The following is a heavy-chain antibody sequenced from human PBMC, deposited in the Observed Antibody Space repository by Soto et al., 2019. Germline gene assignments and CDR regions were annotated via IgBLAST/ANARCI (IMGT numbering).Heavy chain of an antibody. J-gene: IGHJ6*02. V-gene: IGHV4-61*01. CDR1: GGSVSSGSYY. Sequence: SETLSLTCTVSGGSVSSGSYYWSWIRQPPGKGLEWIGYIYYSGSTNYNPSLKSRVTISVGTSKNQFSLKLSSVTAADTAVYYCARRYFDWFHYYYYYGMDVWGQGTTVTVSS. D-gene: IGHD3-9*01. CDR2: IYYSGST. CDR3: ARRYFDWFHYYYYYGMDV.